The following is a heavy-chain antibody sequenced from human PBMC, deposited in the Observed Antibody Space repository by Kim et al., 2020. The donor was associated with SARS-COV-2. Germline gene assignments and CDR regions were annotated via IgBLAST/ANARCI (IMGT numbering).Heavy chain of an antibody. V-gene: IGHV4-34*01. CDR2: VNHSGIT. CDR1: GGSFSAYS. J-gene: IGHJ6*02. D-gene: IGHD3-3*01. Sequence: SETLSLTCAVYGGSFSAYSWIWIRQAPGKGLEWIGEVNHSGITKYHPSLKSRVTISVDTFKNQFSLKLPSVTAADTAVFYCARGRAGVVPSPILGLGPYYYYYAMDVWGQGTTVTVS. CDR3: ARGRAGVVPSPILGLGPYYYYYAMDV.